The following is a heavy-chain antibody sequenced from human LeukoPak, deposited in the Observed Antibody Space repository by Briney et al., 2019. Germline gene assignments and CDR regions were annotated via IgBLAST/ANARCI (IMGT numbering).Heavy chain of an antibody. CDR3: ARATWSGYSYGYEVDY. D-gene: IGHD5-18*01. CDR2: MSPASGNT. CDR1: GYTFTSYD. V-gene: IGHV1-8*01. J-gene: IGHJ4*02. Sequence: ASVKVSCKASGYTFTSYDLNWVRRATGQGLEWMGWMSPASGNTGYAQEFQGRVTMTRDTSVSTAYMELNSLRSEDTAVYYCARATWSGYSYGYEVDYWGQGTLVTVSS.